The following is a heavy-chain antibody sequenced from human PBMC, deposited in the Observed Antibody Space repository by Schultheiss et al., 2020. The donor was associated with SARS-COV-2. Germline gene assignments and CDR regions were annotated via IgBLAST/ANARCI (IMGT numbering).Heavy chain of an antibody. CDR1: GGSINSGHYY. CDR3: ARWYYSSGWIDY. V-gene: IGHV4-30-4*08. D-gene: IGHD6-19*01. CDR2: IYYSGNT. Sequence: SETLSLTCTVSGGSINSGHYYWSWIRQYPGKGLEWIGYIYYSGNTYYNPSLKSRVTISVDTSKNQFSLKLSSVTAADTAVYYCARWYYSSGWIDYWGQGTLVTVSS. J-gene: IGHJ4*02.